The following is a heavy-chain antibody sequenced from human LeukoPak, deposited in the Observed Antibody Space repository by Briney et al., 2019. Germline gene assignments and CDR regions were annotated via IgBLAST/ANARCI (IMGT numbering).Heavy chain of an antibody. CDR2: INPNSGGT. D-gene: IGHD1-26*01. CDR3: ARDSRIVGAREDFDY. Sequence: ASVTVSCKASGYTFTGYYMHWVRQAPGQGLEWMGWINPNSGGTNYAQKFQGRVTMTRDTSISTAYMELSRLRSDDTAVYYCARDSRIVGAREDFDYWGQGTLVTVSS. CDR1: GYTFTGYY. J-gene: IGHJ4*02. V-gene: IGHV1-2*02.